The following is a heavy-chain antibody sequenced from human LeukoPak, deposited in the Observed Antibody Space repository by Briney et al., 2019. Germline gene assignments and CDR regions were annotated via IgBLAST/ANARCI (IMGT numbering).Heavy chain of an antibody. V-gene: IGHV3-23*01. CDR1: GFTFNSYA. CDR3: AKSSLEWLVAPDFDY. CDR2: ISGSGGST. J-gene: IGHJ4*02. D-gene: IGHD6-19*01. Sequence: GGSLRLSCAASGFTFNSYAMSWVRQAPGKGLEWLSAISGSGGSTYYADSVKGRFTISRDNSKNTLYLQMNSLRAEDTAVYYCAKSSLEWLVAPDFDYWGQGTLVTVSS.